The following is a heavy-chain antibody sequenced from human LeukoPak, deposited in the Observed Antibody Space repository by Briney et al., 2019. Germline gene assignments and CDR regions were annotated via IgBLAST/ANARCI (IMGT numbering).Heavy chain of an antibody. CDR3: AKDVAVPAAFYYYYMDV. CDR2: DGSNK. J-gene: IGHJ6*03. D-gene: IGHD2-2*01. V-gene: IGHV3-30*01. Sequence: DGSNKYYADSVKGRFTISRDNSKNTLYLQMNSLRAEDTAVYYCAKDVAVPAAFYYYYMDVWGKGTTVTVSS.